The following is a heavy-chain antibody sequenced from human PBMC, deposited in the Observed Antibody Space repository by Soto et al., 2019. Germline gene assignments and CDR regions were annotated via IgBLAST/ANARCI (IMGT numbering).Heavy chain of an antibody. CDR1: GGSISSGGYY. Sequence: PSETLSLTCTVSGGSISSGGYYWSWIRQHPGKGLEWIGYIYYSGSTYYNPSLKSRVTISVDTSKNRFSLKLSSVTAADTAVYYCASRSEYGDYGEHYFDYWGQGTLVTVSS. J-gene: IGHJ4*02. D-gene: IGHD4-17*01. CDR2: IYYSGST. CDR3: ASRSEYGDYGEHYFDY. V-gene: IGHV4-31*03.